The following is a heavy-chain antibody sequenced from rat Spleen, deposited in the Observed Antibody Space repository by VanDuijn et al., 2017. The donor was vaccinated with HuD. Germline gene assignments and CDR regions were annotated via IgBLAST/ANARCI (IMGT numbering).Heavy chain of an antibody. V-gene: IGHV5-25*01. J-gene: IGHJ2*01. CDR2: ISPSGGST. D-gene: IGHD1-11*01. Sequence: EVQLVESDGGLVQPGRSLKLSCAASGFTFSDYNMAWVRQAPKKGLEWVASISPSGGSTYYRDSVKGRFTISRENAKSTLYLQMDSRRSEDTATYYCARHFGGYGDYWGQGVMVTVSS. CDR1: GFTFSDYN. CDR3: ARHFGGYGDY.